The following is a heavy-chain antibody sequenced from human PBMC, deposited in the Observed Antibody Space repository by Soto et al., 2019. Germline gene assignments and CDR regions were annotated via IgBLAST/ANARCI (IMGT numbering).Heavy chain of an antibody. V-gene: IGHV3-11*04. Sequence: GSLRLSGAASGFTFSDYYMSWIRQAPGKGLEWVSYISSSSSTIYYADSVKGRFTISRDNAKNSLYLQMNSLRDDDTAVYYCARGRVGTAYFDYWGQGALVTVSS. CDR1: GFTFSDYY. D-gene: IGHD2-21*02. CDR2: ISSSSSTI. J-gene: IGHJ4*02. CDR3: ARGRVGTAYFDY.